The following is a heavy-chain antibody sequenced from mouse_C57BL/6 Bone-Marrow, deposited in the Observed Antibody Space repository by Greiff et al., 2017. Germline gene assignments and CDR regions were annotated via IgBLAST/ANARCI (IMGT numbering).Heavy chain of an antibody. Sequence: QVQLQQSGAELARPGASVKLSCKASGYTFTSYGISWVKQRTGQGLEWIGEIYPRSGNTYYNEKFKGKATLTADKSSSTAYMELRSLTSEDSAVFFCARSYYSGSSFWFAYWGQGTLVTVSA. CDR1: GYTFTSYG. CDR2: IYPRSGNT. D-gene: IGHD1-1*01. V-gene: IGHV1-81*01. CDR3: ARSYYSGSSFWFAY. J-gene: IGHJ3*01.